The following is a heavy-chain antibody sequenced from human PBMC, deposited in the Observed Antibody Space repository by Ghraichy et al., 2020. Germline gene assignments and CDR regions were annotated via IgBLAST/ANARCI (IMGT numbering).Heavy chain of an antibody. Sequence: ASVKVSCKASGYTFTNFGISWVRQAPGQGLEWLGWISTDNGNTEYAQKVQGRVTVTTDSSTSTAYMELRSLSSDDTAIYFCAREGVDYLFGTGYYFSDYWGQGTLVTVSS. V-gene: IGHV1-18*01. CDR1: GYTFTNFG. D-gene: IGHD3-9*01. J-gene: IGHJ4*02. CDR2: ISTDNGNT. CDR3: AREGVDYLFGTGYYFSDY.